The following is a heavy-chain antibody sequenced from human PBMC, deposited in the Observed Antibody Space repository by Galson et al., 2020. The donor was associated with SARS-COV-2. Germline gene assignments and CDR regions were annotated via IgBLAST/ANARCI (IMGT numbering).Heavy chain of an antibody. J-gene: IGHJ6*02. CDR1: GFTFSSYA. Sequence: GGSLRLSCAASGFTFSSYAMHWVRQAPGKGLEWVAVISYDGSNKYYADSVKGRFTISRDNSKNTLYLQMNSLRAEDTAVYYCARDLRCSGGSCAHWGGYYYYYGMDVWGQGTTVTVSS. CDR3: ARDLRCSGGSCAHWGGYYYYYGMDV. V-gene: IGHV3-30*04. CDR2: ISYDGSNK. D-gene: IGHD2-15*01.